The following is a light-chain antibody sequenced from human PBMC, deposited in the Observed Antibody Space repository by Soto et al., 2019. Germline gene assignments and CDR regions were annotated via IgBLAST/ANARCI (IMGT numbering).Light chain of an antibody. CDR3: HQYNNWPRT. CDR2: GVF. V-gene: IGKV3-15*01. J-gene: IGKJ1*01. Sequence: EVVMTQSPATLSVSPGETATLSCRASQGINRNLAWYHHKPGQAPRLLIYGVFTRATNIPGRFSSGWSGTEFTLTINGLQSEDFGVYYCHQYNNWPRTFGPGTKVEI. CDR1: QGINRN.